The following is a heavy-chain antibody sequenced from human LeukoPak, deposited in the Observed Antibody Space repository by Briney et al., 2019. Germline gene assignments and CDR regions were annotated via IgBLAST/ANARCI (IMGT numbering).Heavy chain of an antibody. D-gene: IGHD2-15*01. CDR3: ARRYCTGGNCYFLGPTFR. Sequence: SETLSLTCTVSGGSISSSSYHWGWIRQPPGKGLEWIGSIYYSGSTYYNPSLKSRVTISVDTSKNQFSLKLSSVTAADTAVYYCARRYCTGGNCYFLGPTFRWGQGTLVTVSS. CDR1: GGSISSSSYH. V-gene: IGHV4-39*01. CDR2: IYYSGST. J-gene: IGHJ4*02.